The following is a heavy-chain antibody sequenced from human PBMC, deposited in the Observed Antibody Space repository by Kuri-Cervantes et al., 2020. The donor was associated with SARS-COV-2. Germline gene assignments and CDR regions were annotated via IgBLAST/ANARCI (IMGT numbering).Heavy chain of an antibody. CDR2: IGTAGDT. CDR1: GFTFSSYD. V-gene: IGHV3-13*04. J-gene: IGHJ2*01. D-gene: IGHD3-22*01. CDR3: ARDRQYDYDSSGYYSDWYFDL. Sequence: GESLKISCAASGFTFSSYDMNWVRQATGKGLEWVPAIGTAGDTYYTGSVKGRFTISIENAKNSLYLQMNSLRAGDTAVYYCARDRQYDYDSSGYYSDWYFDLWGRGTLVTVSS.